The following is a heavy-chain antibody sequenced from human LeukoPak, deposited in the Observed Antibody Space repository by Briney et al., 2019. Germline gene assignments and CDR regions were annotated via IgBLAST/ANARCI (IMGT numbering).Heavy chain of an antibody. CDR3: ARVLRGSGSYYQDY. J-gene: IGHJ4*02. V-gene: IGHV4-4*07. D-gene: IGHD3-10*01. CDR2: IYTSGST. CDR1: GGSISSYY. Sequence: SETLSLTCTVPGGSISSYYWSWIRQPAGKGLEWIGRIYTSGSTNYNPSLKSRVTMSVDTSKNQFSLKLSSVTAADTAVYYCARVLRGSGSYYQDYWGQGTLVTVSS.